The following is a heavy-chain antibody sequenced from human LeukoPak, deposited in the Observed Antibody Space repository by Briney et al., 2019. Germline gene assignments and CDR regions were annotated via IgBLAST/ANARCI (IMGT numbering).Heavy chain of an antibody. V-gene: IGHV3-30*03. CDR1: GFTFSSYG. CDR3: ARDWYHAIDY. J-gene: IGHJ4*02. D-gene: IGHD2-2*01. Sequence: PGRSLRLSCAASGFTFSSYGMHWVRQAPGKGLEWVAVISYDGSNKYYADSVKGRFTISRDNSKNTLYLQMNSLRVDDTAIYYCARDWYHAIDYWGQGTLVTVSS. CDR2: ISYDGSNK.